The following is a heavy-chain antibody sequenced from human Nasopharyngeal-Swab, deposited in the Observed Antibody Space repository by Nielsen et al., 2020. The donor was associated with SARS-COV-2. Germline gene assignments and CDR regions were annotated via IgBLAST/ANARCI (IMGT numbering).Heavy chain of an antibody. V-gene: IGHV3-9*01. CDR2: INWNSGSL. CDR1: GFRFDDYA. D-gene: IGHD2/OR15-2a*01. J-gene: IGHJ4*02. CDR3: AKDLRGPYFF. Sequence: GGSLRLSCAASGFRFDDYAMHWVRQAPGKGLEWVSGINWNSGSLAYADSVKGRFTISRDNSKNTLFLHMSSLRVEDTAVYYCAKDLRGPYFFWGQGTLVTVSS.